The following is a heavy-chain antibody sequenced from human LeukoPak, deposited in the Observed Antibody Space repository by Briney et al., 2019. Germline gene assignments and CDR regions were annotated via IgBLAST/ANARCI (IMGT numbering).Heavy chain of an antibody. D-gene: IGHD6-13*01. CDR1: GFTFSSYG. CDR3: AKDLIAADPYYFDY. V-gene: IGHV3-30*02. Sequence: GGSLRLSRAASGFTFSSYGMHWVRQAPGKGLEWVAFIRYDGSNKYYADSVKGRFTISRDNSKNTLYLQMNSLRAEDTAVYYCAKDLIAADPYYFDYWGQGTLVTVSS. CDR2: IRYDGSNK. J-gene: IGHJ4*02.